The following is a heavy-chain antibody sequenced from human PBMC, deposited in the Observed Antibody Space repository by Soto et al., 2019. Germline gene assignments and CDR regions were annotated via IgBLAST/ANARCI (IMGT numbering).Heavy chain of an antibody. CDR3: ARGWDIVVVPALRFDP. D-gene: IGHD2-2*01. CDR1: GYTFTSYD. CDR2: MNPNSGNT. Sequence: ASVTVSCQASGYTFTSYDINWVRQATGQGLEWMGWMNPNSGNTGYAQKFQGRVTMTRNTSISTAYMELSSLRSEDTAVYYCARGWDIVVVPALRFDPWGQGALVTVSS. J-gene: IGHJ5*02. V-gene: IGHV1-8*01.